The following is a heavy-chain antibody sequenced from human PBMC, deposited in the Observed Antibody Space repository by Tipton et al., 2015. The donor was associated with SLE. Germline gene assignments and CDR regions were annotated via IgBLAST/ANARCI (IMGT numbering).Heavy chain of an antibody. Sequence: QLVQSGAEVKKPGAPVKVSCKASGYTFTSYDINWVRQATGQGLEWMGWMNPNSGNTGYAQKFQGRVTMTRNTSISTAYMELSSLRSVDTAVYYCARGPPDFWSVYYPFGYWGQGTLVTVSS. J-gene: IGHJ4*02. CDR1: GYTFTSYD. CDR3: ARGPPDFWSVYYPFGY. CDR2: MNPNSGNT. D-gene: IGHD3-3*01. V-gene: IGHV1-8*01.